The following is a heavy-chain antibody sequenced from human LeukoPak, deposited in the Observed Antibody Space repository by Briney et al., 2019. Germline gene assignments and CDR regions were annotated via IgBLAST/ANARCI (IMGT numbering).Heavy chain of an antibody. D-gene: IGHD5-24*01. Sequence: SQTLSLTCTVSGGSISSGDYYWRWIRQPPGKGLEWIGYIYYSGSTYYNPSLKSRVTISVDTSKNQFSLKLSSVTAADTAVYYCARAVWSEMATILDYWGQGTLVTVSS. CDR3: ARAVWSEMATILDY. CDR2: IYYSGST. J-gene: IGHJ4*02. V-gene: IGHV4-30-4*08. CDR1: GGSISSGDYY.